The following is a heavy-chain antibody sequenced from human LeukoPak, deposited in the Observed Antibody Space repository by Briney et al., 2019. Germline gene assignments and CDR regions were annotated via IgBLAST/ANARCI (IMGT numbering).Heavy chain of an antibody. V-gene: IGHV3-23*01. CDR3: AKDGLLLWFGELSPQYYYFDY. CDR2: IIGSGGFT. D-gene: IGHD3-10*01. Sequence: GGSLRLSCAASGFTFSNYGMSWVRQAPGKGLEWVSTIIGSGGFTYYADSVKGRFTISRDNSKNTLYLQMNSLRAEDTAVYYCAKDGLLLWFGELSPQYYYFDYWGQGTLVTVSS. J-gene: IGHJ4*02. CDR1: GFTFSNYG.